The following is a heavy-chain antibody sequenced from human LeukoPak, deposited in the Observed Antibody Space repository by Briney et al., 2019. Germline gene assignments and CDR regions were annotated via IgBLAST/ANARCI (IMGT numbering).Heavy chain of an antibody. D-gene: IGHD6-19*01. V-gene: IGHV3-7*01. CDR1: GFTFSSHW. CDR2: IKKDGSEK. Sequence: GGSLRLSCAASGFTFSSHWMSWVRQAPGKGLEWVANIKKDGSEKYYVDAVKGRFTISRDNSKNTLYLQMNSLRAEDTAVYYCAKVPGIAVAAPIDYWGQGTLVTVSS. CDR3: AKVPGIAVAAPIDY. J-gene: IGHJ4*02.